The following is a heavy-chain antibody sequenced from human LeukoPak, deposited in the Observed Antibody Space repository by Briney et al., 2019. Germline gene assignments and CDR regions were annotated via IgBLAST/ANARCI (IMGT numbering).Heavy chain of an antibody. CDR1: GGSISSSN. J-gene: IGHJ6*02. D-gene: IGHD1-26*01. Sequence: GTLSLTCAVSGGSISSSNWWSWVRQAPGKGLEWVSAISGSGGSTYYADSVKGRFTISRDNSKNTLYLQMNSLRAEDTAVYYCAKGSYWELFYYYYGMDVWGQGTTVTVSS. CDR2: ISGSGGST. CDR3: AKGSYWELFYYYYGMDV. V-gene: IGHV3-23*01.